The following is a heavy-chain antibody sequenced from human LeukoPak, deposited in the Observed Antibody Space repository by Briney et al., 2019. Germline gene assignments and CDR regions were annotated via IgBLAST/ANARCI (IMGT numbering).Heavy chain of an antibody. CDR2: IYYSGST. CDR3: ARVDSSGSMAGTTNFDY. V-gene: IGHV4-59*12. D-gene: IGHD3-22*01. J-gene: IGHJ4*02. Sequence: SETLSLTCAVYGGSFSGYYWSWIRQPPGKGLEWIGYIYYSGSTNYNPSLKSRVTISVDTSKNQFSLKLSSVTAADTAVYYCARVDSSGSMAGTTNFDYWGQGTLVTVSS. CDR1: GGSFSGYY.